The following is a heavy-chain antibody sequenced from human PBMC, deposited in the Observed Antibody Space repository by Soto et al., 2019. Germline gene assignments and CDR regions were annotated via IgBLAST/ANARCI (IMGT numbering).Heavy chain of an antibody. CDR3: ARAARAQGDCEY. V-gene: IGHV1-18*01. CDR2: ISGYNRDT. J-gene: IGHJ4*02. D-gene: IGHD3-10*01. CDR1: GYPFIGYG. Sequence: SVKVSCKASGYPFIGYGLTLVRQAPGQGLEWMGWISGYNRDTNHAQKFQGRVTMTRDTSTSTDYMELRSLTPDDTAVYYCARAARAQGDCEYWGRGTLVTVSS.